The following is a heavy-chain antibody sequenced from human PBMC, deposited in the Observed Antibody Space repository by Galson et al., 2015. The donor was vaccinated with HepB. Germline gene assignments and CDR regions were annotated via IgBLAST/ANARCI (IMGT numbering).Heavy chain of an antibody. CDR2: IKQDGSEK. V-gene: IGHV3-7*03. Sequence: SLRLSCAASGLTFSSYWMSWVRQAPGKGLEWVANIKQDGSEKYYVDSVKGRFTISRDNAKNSLYLQMNSLRAEDTAVYYCARPYSSGPDAFDIWGQGTMVTVSS. J-gene: IGHJ3*02. CDR1: GLTFSSYW. D-gene: IGHD6-19*01. CDR3: ARPYSSGPDAFDI.